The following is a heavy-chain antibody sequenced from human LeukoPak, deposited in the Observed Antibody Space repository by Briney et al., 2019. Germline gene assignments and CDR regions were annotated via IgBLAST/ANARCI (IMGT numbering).Heavy chain of an antibody. D-gene: IGHD3-3*01. CDR1: GGSISSGGYS. J-gene: IGHJ4*02. CDR3: ARGGFWSGYYIRDSRYYFDY. CDR2: IYHSGST. V-gene: IGHV4-30-2*05. Sequence: SQTLSLTCAVSGGSISSGGYSWSWIRQPPGKGLEWIGYIYHSGSTYYNPSLKSRVTISVDTSKNQFSLKLSSVTAADTAVYYCARGGFWSGYYIRDSRYYFDYWGQGTLVTVSS.